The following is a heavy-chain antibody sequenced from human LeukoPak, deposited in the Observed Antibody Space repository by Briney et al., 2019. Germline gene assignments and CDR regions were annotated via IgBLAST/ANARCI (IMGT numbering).Heavy chain of an antibody. V-gene: IGHV5-51*01. Sequence: HGESLKISCKGSGYILTTYWIGWARQMPGEGLEWKGTIYPGDSDTRYSPSFQSQVTISADKAISTAYLQWRSLKASDTAMYYCSRPIPDHYGSSGYLGYWGQGTRVTVSS. CDR2: IYPGDSDT. CDR3: SRPIPDHYGSSGYLGY. J-gene: IGHJ4*02. CDR1: GYILTTYW. D-gene: IGHD3-22*01.